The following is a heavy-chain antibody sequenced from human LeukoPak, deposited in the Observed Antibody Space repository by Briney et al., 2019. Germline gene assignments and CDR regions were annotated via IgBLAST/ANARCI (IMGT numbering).Heavy chain of an antibody. CDR2: ISSSSSYI. Sequence: GGSLRLSCAASGFTFSSYNMNWVRQAPGKGLEWVSSISSSSSYIYYADSVKGRFTISRDNAKNSLYLQMNSLRAEDTAVYYCARDRRGDYGDYRGYYYGMDVWGQGTTVTVSS. D-gene: IGHD4-17*01. CDR1: GFTFSSYN. J-gene: IGHJ6*02. CDR3: ARDRRGDYGDYRGYYYGMDV. V-gene: IGHV3-21*01.